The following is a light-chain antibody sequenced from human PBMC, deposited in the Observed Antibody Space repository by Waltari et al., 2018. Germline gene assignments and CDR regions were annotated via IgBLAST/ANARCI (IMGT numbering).Light chain of an antibody. Sequence: SQELTPPPSVSVSPGQTASITCAGDKLGDKRGCWYQQKPGQSPVLVMYQDSKRPSGIPERFSGSSSGNTATLTISGTQAMDEADYYCQAWDSTAPHVVFGGGTKLTVL. CDR2: QDS. J-gene: IGLJ2*01. V-gene: IGLV3-1*01. CDR3: QAWDSTAPHVV. CDR1: KLGDKR.